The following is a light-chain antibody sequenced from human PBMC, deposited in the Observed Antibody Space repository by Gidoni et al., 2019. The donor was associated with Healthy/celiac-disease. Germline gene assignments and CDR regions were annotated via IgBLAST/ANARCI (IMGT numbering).Light chain of an antibody. Sequence: DIVMTQSPDSLAVSLGARATINCKSSQSVLYSSNNKNYLAWYQQKPGQPPKLLIYWASTRESVVPDRFSGSGSGTDFTLTISSLQAEDVAVYYCQQYYSTPQTFXQXTKVEIK. J-gene: IGKJ1*01. CDR3: QQYYSTPQT. CDR2: WAS. V-gene: IGKV4-1*01. CDR1: QSVLYSSNNKNY.